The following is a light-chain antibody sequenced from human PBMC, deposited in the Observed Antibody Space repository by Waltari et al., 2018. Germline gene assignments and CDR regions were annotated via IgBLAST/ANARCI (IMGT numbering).Light chain of an antibody. Sequence: IVLTQSPATLSLSPGERATLSCRASQSLSSYLAWYQQKPGQPPRLVFYDTSHRAAGLPPRFSGSGSGTDFTLTISSLEPEDSALYYCQQRSDWPLTFGGGTEVEIK. CDR3: QQRSDWPLT. V-gene: IGKV3-11*01. CDR2: DTS. CDR1: QSLSSY. J-gene: IGKJ4*01.